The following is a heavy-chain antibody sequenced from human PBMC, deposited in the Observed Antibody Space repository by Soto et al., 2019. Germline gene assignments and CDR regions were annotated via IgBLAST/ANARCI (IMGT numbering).Heavy chain of an antibody. CDR2: INTSKGNT. J-gene: IGHJ4*02. CDR1: GYTFTSFG. CDR3: ATRSPAFDY. Sequence: ASVKVSCKTSGYTFTSFGITWVRQAPGQGLEWMGWINTSKGNTNYAQRFQGRVTMTTDTSTRTAYMELRSLRSDDTAVYYCATRSPAFDYWGQGTLVTSPQ. V-gene: IGHV1-18*01.